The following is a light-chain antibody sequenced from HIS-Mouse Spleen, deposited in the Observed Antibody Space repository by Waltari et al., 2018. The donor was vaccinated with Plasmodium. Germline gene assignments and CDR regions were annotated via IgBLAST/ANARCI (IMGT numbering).Light chain of an antibody. V-gene: IGLV3-10*01. Sequence: SYELTQPPSVSVSPGQTARITCSGDALPKKYAYWYTQKSGQAPVLGIYEDSKRPSGIPERFSGASSGTMATLTIRGAQVEDEADYYCYSTDGSGNHRVFGGGTKLTVL. CDR2: EDS. J-gene: IGLJ3*02. CDR1: ALPKKY. CDR3: YSTDGSGNHRV.